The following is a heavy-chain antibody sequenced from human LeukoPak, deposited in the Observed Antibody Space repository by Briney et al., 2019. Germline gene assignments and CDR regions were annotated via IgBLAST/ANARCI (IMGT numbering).Heavy chain of an antibody. J-gene: IGHJ4*02. CDR2: ITASAGTI. V-gene: IGHV3-23*01. Sequence: GGSLRLSCAASGFTFSDYAMSWVRQAPGKGLEWVSVITASAGTIYYADSVKGRFTISRDNSKNTLYLQMNSLRAEDTAVYYCAKADTIPFDYWGQGTLVTVSS. CDR1: GFTFSDYA. D-gene: IGHD5-18*01. CDR3: AKADTIPFDY.